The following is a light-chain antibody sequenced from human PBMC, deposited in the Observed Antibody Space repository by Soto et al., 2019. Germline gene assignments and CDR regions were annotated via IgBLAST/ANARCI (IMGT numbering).Light chain of an antibody. V-gene: IGKV3-11*01. J-gene: IGKJ1*01. CDR3: QQRSNWPPTWT. Sequence: EIVLTQSPATLSLSPGERATLSCRASQSISNYLAWYQQKPGQAPRLLIHDASNRATGIPARFSGSGSGTDFTLTISSLEPEDVAVYYCQQRSNWPPTWTFGQGTKVEIK. CDR2: DAS. CDR1: QSISNY.